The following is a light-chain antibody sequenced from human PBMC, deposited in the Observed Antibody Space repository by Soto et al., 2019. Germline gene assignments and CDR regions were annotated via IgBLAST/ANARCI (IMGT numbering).Light chain of an antibody. CDR1: QSVSSY. CDR3: QQRSNWPRT. V-gene: IGKV3-11*02. J-gene: IGKJ4*01. CDR2: DAS. Sequence: EIVLTQSPATLSLSPGERATLSCRASQSVSSYLVWYYQQTGQATSLLIYDASNRATGIPARFSGSGSSRAFTLTISSLEPEDFAVYYCQQRSNWPRTFGGGTKVEIK.